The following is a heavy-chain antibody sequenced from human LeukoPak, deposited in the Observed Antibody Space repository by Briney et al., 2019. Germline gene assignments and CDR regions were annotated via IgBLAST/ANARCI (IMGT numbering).Heavy chain of an antibody. J-gene: IGHJ4*02. D-gene: IGHD2-21*01. CDR2: ILDSGST. CDR3: ARGGDADKTGY. CDR1: GGSISSYY. Sequence: SETLSLTCTVSGGSISSYYWSWIRQHPGKGLEWIGCILDSGSTYYNPSLQSRISISVDTSKSQFSLKLSSVTAADTAVYYCARGGDADKTGYWGQGTLVTVSS. V-gene: IGHV4-59*06.